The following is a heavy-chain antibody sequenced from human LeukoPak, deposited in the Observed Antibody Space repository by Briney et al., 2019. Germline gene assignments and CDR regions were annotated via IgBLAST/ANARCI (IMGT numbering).Heavy chain of an antibody. V-gene: IGHV4-4*07. CDR2: IYSSGST. Sequence: SETLSLTCTVSGGSISNYYWSWIRQPAGKGLEWIGRIYSSGSTNYNPSLKSRVTMSVDSSKNQFSLNLNSVTAADTAVYYCVRVRGSGTYFAYYYYMDVWGRGTTVTVSS. CDR1: GGSISNYY. J-gene: IGHJ6*03. CDR3: VRVRGSGTYFAYYYYMDV. D-gene: IGHD3-10*01.